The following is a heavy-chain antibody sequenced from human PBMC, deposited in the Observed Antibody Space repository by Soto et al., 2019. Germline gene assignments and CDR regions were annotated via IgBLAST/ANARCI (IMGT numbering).Heavy chain of an antibody. CDR1: GFTFDNYA. CDR3: AKEGAYISGWTDRSKFRYFDC. V-gene: IGHV3-9*01. CDR2: ISWNSGSI. J-gene: IGHJ4*02. D-gene: IGHD6-19*01. Sequence: EVQLVESGGGLVQPGRSLRLSCAASGFTFDNYAMHWVRQAPGKGLEWVSGISWNSGSIGYADSVKGRFTISRDNAKNSLYLQMNSLRADDTALYYCAKEGAYISGWTDRSKFRYFDCWGQGTLVTISS.